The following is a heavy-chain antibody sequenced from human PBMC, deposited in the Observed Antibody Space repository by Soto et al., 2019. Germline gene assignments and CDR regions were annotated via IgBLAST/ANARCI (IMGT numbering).Heavy chain of an antibody. CDR2: TYYRSKWYN. CDR3: ARDSPPGGRFLEWLLGDAFDI. J-gene: IGHJ3*02. D-gene: IGHD3-3*01. CDR1: GDSVSSNSAA. Sequence: SLTLSLTCALSGDSVSSNSAAWNWIRQSPSRGLEWLGRTYYRSKWYNDYAVSVKSRITINPDTSKNQFSLQLNSVTPEDTAVYYCARDSPPGGRFLEWLLGDAFDIWGQGTIVTVS. V-gene: IGHV6-1*01.